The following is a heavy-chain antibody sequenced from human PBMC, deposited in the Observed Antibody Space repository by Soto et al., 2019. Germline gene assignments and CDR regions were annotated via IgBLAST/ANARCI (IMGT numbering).Heavy chain of an antibody. Sequence: GESLKISCKGSGYSFTSYWISWVRQMPGKGLEWMGIIYPGDSDTRYSPSFQGQVTISADKSISTAYLQWSSLKASDTAMYYCARLNPQEWLLEPNYFDYWGQGTLVTVSS. CDR2: IYPGDSDT. CDR3: ARLNPQEWLLEPNYFDY. J-gene: IGHJ4*02. CDR1: GYSFTSYW. D-gene: IGHD3-3*01. V-gene: IGHV5-51*01.